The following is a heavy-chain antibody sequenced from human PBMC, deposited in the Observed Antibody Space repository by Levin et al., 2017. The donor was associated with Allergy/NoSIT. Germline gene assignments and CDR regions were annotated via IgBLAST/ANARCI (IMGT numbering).Heavy chain of an antibody. CDR1: RFTFSNAW. CDR2: IKSKADGGTT. J-gene: IGHJ4*02. V-gene: IGHV3-15*01. D-gene: IGHD6-13*01. Sequence: GESLKISCAASRFTFSNAWMTWVRQAPGKGLEWVGRIKSKADGGTTDYAAPVKGRFTISRDDSKNTLYLQMNSLKTEDTGVYYCTTVGSSWGFDYWGQGTLLTVSS. CDR3: TTVGSSWGFDY.